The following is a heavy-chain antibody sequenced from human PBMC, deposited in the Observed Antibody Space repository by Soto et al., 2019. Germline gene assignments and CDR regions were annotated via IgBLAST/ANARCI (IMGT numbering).Heavy chain of an antibody. D-gene: IGHD1-26*01. J-gene: IGHJ6*02. CDR1: GYTFTSYY. V-gene: IGHV1-46*01. Sequence: ASVKVSCKASGYTFTSYYMHWVRQAPGQGLEWMGIINPSGGSTSYAQKFQGRVTMTKDTSTNTAYMELSSLRSEDTAVYYCATGGGSSTLPYYYYGMDVWGQGTTVTVSS. CDR3: ATGGGSSTLPYYYYGMDV. CDR2: INPSGGST.